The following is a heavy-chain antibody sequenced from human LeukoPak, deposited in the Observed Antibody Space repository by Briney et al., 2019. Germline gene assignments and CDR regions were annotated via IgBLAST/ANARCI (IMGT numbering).Heavy chain of an antibody. J-gene: IGHJ4*02. Sequence: ASVKVSCKASGYTFTSYDINWVRQATGQGLEWMGWMNPNSGNTGYAQKFQGRVTMTRNTSISTAYMELSGLRSEDTAVYYCARVLIAAAGTGYWGQGTLVTVSS. D-gene: IGHD6-13*01. CDR1: GYTFTSYD. CDR2: MNPNSGNT. V-gene: IGHV1-8*01. CDR3: ARVLIAAAGTGY.